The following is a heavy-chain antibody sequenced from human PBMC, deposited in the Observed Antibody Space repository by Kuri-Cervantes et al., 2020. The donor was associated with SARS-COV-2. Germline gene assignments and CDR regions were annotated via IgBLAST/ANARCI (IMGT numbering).Heavy chain of an antibody. D-gene: IGHD2-8*01. CDR2: ISYDGRKK. CDR1: GFNFSRTD. Sequence: LKISCTASGFNFSRTDMHWVRQTPGRGLEWVAVISYDGRKKKCVPSGKGRFTISRDNSQNTLYLQVKSLKSEDTAIYYCAKDRFGVHDFWGQGTLVTVSS. CDR3: AKDRFGVHDF. J-gene: IGHJ4*02. V-gene: IGHV3-30*18.